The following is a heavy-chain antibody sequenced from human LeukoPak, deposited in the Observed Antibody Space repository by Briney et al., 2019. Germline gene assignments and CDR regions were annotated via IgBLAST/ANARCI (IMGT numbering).Heavy chain of an antibody. CDR3: ASGSAALGYCSGGSCYDHFFDY. D-gene: IGHD2-15*01. CDR1: GGTFSSYA. J-gene: IGHJ4*02. V-gene: IGHV1-18*01. CDR2: ISAYNGNT. Sequence: GASVKVSCKASGGTFSSYAISWVRQAPGQGLEWMGWISAYNGNTNYAQKLQGRVTMTTDTSTSTAYMELRSLRSDDTAVYYCASGSAALGYCSGGSCYDHFFDYWGQGTLVTVSS.